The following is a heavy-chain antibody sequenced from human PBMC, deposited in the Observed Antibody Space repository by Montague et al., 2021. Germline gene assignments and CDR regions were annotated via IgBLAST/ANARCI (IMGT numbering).Heavy chain of an antibody. V-gene: IGHV5-51*01. CDR3: ARGRGDGNNWAWDFDY. Sequence: QSGAEVKKPGESLKISCKGSGYSFTRYWIGWVRQMPGKGLEWMGIIYPGDSDTRYSPSFQGQVTISADKSISTAYLRWSSLKASDTAMYYCARGRGDGNNWAWDFDYWGQGTLVTVSS. J-gene: IGHJ4*02. CDR2: IYPGDSDT. D-gene: IGHD5-24*01. CDR1: GYSFTRYW.